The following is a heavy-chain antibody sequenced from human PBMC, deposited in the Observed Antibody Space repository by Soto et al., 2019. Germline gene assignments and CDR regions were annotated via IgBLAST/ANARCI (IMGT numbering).Heavy chain of an antibody. CDR3: AKALPKEKYYGSGSYSYVMDV. Sequence: PGGTLGLSCAASGFTFSSYGMHWVRQAPGKGLEWVAVISYDGSNKYYADSVKGRFTISRDNSKNTLYLQMNSLRAEDTAVYYCAKALPKEKYYGSGSYSYVMDVWGQG. J-gene: IGHJ6*02. CDR1: GFTFSSYG. V-gene: IGHV3-30*18. D-gene: IGHD3-10*01. CDR2: ISYDGSNK.